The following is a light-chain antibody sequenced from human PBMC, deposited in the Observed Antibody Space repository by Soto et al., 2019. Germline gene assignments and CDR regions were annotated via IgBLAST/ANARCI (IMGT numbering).Light chain of an antibody. V-gene: IGKV3-15*01. CDR3: QQYNDWPAT. J-gene: IGKJ1*01. CDR2: GAS. Sequence: EIVLTQSPGTLSLSPGERATLSCRANQSLSSSYLVWYQQKPGQAPRLLIYGASTRATGIPAKFSGSGSGTEFTLTISSLQSEDFAVYYCQQYNDWPATFGQGTKVDIK. CDR1: QSLSSSY.